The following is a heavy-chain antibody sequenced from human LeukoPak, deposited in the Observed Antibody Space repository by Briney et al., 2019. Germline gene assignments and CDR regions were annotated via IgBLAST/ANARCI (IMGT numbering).Heavy chain of an antibody. CDR1: GYTFTSYG. V-gene: IGHV1-18*01. J-gene: IGHJ4*02. CDR2: ISAYNGNT. CDR3: ARVNSLLLWFGEPCDY. Sequence: ASVKVSCKASGYTFTSYGISWVRQAPGQGLEWMGWISAYNGNTNYAQKLQGRVTMTTDASTSTAYMELRSLRSDDTAVYYCARVNSLLLWFGEPCDYWGQGTLVTVS. D-gene: IGHD3-10*01.